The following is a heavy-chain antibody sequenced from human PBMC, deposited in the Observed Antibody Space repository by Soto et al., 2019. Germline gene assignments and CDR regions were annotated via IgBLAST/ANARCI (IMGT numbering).Heavy chain of an antibody. D-gene: IGHD3-22*01. Sequence: GGSLRLSCAASGFTFSSYAMSWVRQAPGKGLEWVSAISGSGGSTYYADSVKGRFTISRDNSKNTLYLQMNSLRAEDTAVYYCARDYESSGYYPSFELLIDYCGQGTLVTVSS. CDR1: GFTFSSYA. CDR3: ARDYESSGYYPSFELLIDY. J-gene: IGHJ4*02. CDR2: ISGSGGST. V-gene: IGHV3-23*01.